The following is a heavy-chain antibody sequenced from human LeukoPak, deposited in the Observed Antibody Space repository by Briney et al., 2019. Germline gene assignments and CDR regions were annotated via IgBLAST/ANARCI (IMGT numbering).Heavy chain of an antibody. J-gene: IGHJ4*02. CDR2: IDYSGNT. CDR1: GGSISSSGYC. Sequence: PSETLSLTCTVSGGSISSSGYCWGWIRQPPGKGLEWIGSIDYSGNTNYNPSLKSRVTISVDMSKNQFSLKLSFVTAADTAVYYCAREVGAIPRGIDYWGQGTLVTVSS. CDR3: AREVGAIPRGIDY. V-gene: IGHV4-39*01. D-gene: IGHD1-26*01.